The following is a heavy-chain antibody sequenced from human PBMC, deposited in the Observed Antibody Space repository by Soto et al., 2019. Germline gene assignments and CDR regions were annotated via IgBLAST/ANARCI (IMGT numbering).Heavy chain of an antibody. Sequence: GGSLRLSCAASGFIFSNYGMNWVRQAPGKGPEWVSYISSSSDIFYADSVKGRFTISRDNAKNSLYLQMNSLRAEDTALYYCARDPRYCRGGSCYSDYFYYYMDVWGKGTTVTVSS. CDR3: ARDPRYCRGGSCYSDYFYYYMDV. CDR2: ISSSSDI. D-gene: IGHD2-15*01. V-gene: IGHV3-48*01. J-gene: IGHJ6*03. CDR1: GFIFSNYG.